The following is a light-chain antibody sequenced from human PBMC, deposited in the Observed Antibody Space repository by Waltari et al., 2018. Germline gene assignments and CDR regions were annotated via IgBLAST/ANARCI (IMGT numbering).Light chain of an antibody. V-gene: IGKV2-28*01. CDR2: LGS. Sequence: DIVMTQSPLSLPVTPGEPASISCRSSQSLLHSNGYNDLDWYLQKPGQSPQLLIYLGSNRASGAPDRFSGSGSGTDFTLKSSRVEAEDVGVYYCMQALQTPYTFGQGTKLEIK. CDR3: MQALQTPYT. J-gene: IGKJ2*01. CDR1: QSLLHSNGYND.